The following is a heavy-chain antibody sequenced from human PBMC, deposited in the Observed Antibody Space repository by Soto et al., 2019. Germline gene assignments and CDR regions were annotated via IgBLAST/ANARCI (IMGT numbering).Heavy chain of an antibody. D-gene: IGHD4-17*01. CDR2: IIPIFGTA. CDR1: GGPFSSYA. Sequence: SLKVSCKSSGGPFSSYAISWVRQAPGQGLEWMGGIIPIFGTANYAQKFQGRVTITADESTSTAYMELSSLRPEDTAVYYCARPSTVVKDAFDIWGQGTMVTVSS. V-gene: IGHV1-69*13. J-gene: IGHJ3*02. CDR3: ARPSTVVKDAFDI.